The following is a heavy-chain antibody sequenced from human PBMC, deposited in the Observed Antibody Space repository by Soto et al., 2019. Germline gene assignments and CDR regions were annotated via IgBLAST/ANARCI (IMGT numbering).Heavy chain of an antibody. J-gene: IGHJ4*02. D-gene: IGHD2-15*01. CDR1: GYTFIGYY. Sequence: ASVKVSCKASGYTFIGYYMHWVRQAPGQGLEWMGWINPNSGVTNVAQKFQGRVTMTSDSSITTAYMDLSRLTSDDTAMYYCARDTGYCSVGGCYPSAYGVQGTLVTV. V-gene: IGHV1-2*02. CDR3: ARDTGYCSVGGCYPSAY. CDR2: INPNSGVT.